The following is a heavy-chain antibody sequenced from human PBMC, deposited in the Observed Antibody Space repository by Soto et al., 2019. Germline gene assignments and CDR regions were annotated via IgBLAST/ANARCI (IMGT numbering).Heavy chain of an antibody. CDR3: AKGSAGTFYYYYYYMDV. CDR1: GFTFSSYA. Sequence: EVQLLESGGGLVQPGGSLRLSCAASGFTFSSYAMSWVRQAPGKGLEWVSAISGSGGSTYYADSVKGRFTISRDNSKNTLYLQMNSLSAEDTAVYYCAKGSAGTFYYYYYYMDVWGKGTTVTVSS. CDR2: ISGSGGST. V-gene: IGHV3-23*01. D-gene: IGHD1-7*01. J-gene: IGHJ6*03.